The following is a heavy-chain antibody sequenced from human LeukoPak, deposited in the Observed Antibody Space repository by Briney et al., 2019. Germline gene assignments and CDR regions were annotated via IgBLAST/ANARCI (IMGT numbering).Heavy chain of an antibody. Sequence: SETLSLTCTVSGGSISSYYWSWIRQPPGKGLEWIGYIYYSGSTNYNPSLKSRVTISVDTSKNQFSLKLSSVTAADTAVYYCARGRGRFLEWLPFDYWGQGALVTVSS. CDR1: GGSISSYY. D-gene: IGHD3-3*01. V-gene: IGHV4-59*01. J-gene: IGHJ4*02. CDR3: ARGRGRFLEWLPFDY. CDR2: IYYSGST.